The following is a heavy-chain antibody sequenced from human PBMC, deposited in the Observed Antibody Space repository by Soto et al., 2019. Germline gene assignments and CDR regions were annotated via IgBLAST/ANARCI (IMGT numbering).Heavy chain of an antibody. CDR1: GGSISSGDYY. CDR2: IYYSGST. J-gene: IGHJ3*02. CDR3: ARGEYYYDSSGYPEESNDAFDI. Sequence: SETLSLTCTVSGGSISSGDYYWSWIRQPPGKGLEWIGYIYYSGSTYYNPSLKSRVTISVDTSKNQFSLKLSSVTAADTAVYYCARGEYYYDSSGYPEESNDAFDIWGQGTMVTVSS. D-gene: IGHD3-22*01. V-gene: IGHV4-30-4*01.